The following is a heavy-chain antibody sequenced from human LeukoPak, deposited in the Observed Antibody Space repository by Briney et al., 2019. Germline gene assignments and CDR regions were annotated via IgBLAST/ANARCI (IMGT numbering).Heavy chain of an antibody. CDR2: IYYSGST. D-gene: IGHD1-7*01. Sequence: SETLSLTCTVSGGSISSYYWSWIRQPPGKGLKWIGYIYYSGSTNYNPSLKSRVTISVDTSKNQFSLKLSSVTAADTAVYYCARSDWNYFPNFDYWGQGTLVTVSS. CDR3: ARSDWNYFPNFDY. CDR1: GGSISSYY. J-gene: IGHJ4*02. V-gene: IGHV4-59*01.